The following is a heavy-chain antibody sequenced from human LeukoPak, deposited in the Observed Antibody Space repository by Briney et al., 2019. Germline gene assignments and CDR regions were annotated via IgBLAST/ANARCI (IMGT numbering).Heavy chain of an antibody. CDR3: ARDLGSGMDV. CDR2: IKQGGSEK. D-gene: IGHD2-15*01. CDR1: GFTFSYYW. Sequence: GGSLRLSCAASGFTFSYYWMSWVRQAPGKGLEWVANIKQGGSEKYSVDSVKGRFTISRDNAKNSLYLQMNSLRVEDTAVYYCARDLGSGMDVRGQGTTVIVSS. J-gene: IGHJ6*02. V-gene: IGHV3-7*01.